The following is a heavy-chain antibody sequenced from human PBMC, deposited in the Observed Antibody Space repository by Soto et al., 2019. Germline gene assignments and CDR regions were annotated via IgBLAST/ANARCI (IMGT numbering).Heavy chain of an antibody. J-gene: IGHJ4*02. V-gene: IGHV4-34*01. CDR2: IDRSGRT. CDR3: ALWGSYRSFGN. D-gene: IGHD3-16*02. CDR1: SQSFGDYY. Sequence: SETLSLTCTMYSQSFGDYYWNCIRQTPGKGLEWIGEIDRSGRTKYNPSLKSRVAISVDTSKKQFSLKVTSMTAADTAVYYCALWGSYRSFGNWGRG.